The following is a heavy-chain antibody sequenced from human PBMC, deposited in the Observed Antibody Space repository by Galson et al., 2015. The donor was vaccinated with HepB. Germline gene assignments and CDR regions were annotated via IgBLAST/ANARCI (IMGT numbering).Heavy chain of an antibody. D-gene: IGHD5-24*01. V-gene: IGHV3-15*01. CDR3: TTPFRSRDGYNSDY. J-gene: IGHJ4*02. CDR2: IKSKTDGGTT. Sequence: SLRLSCAASGFTFSNAWMSWVRQAPGKGLEWVGRIKSKTDGGTTDYAAPVKGRFTTSRDDSKNTLYLQMNSLKTEDTAVYYCTTPFRSRDGYNSDYWGQGTLVTVSS. CDR1: GFTFSNAW.